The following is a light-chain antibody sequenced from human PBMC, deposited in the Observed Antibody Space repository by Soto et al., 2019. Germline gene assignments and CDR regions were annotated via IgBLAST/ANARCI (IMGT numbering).Light chain of an antibody. CDR2: SAS. Sequence: DIQMTQSPTSLSASVGDSVTISCRASQTISSYLNWYQQQPGKAPKLLIYSASNLQTGVPSRFSGSGFATDYTLTISSLQPADFATYYCQQTFKTPHTFGQGTKVDI. CDR3: QQTFKTPHT. J-gene: IGKJ2*01. CDR1: QTISSY. V-gene: IGKV1-39*01.